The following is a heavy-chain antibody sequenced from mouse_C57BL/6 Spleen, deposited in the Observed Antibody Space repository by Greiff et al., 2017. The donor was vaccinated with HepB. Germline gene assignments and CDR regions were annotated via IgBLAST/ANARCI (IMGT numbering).Heavy chain of an antibody. CDR1: GYTFTSYW. CDR2: IHPNSGST. CDR3: ARRLYYGSSYAMDY. Sequence: VQLQQPGAELVKPGAPVKLSCKASGYTFTSYWMHWVKQRPGQGLEWIGMIHPNSGSTNYNEKFKSKATLTVDKSSSTAYMQLSSLTSEDSAVYYCARRLYYGSSYAMDYWGQGTSVTVSS. D-gene: IGHD1-1*01. J-gene: IGHJ4*01. V-gene: IGHV1-64*01.